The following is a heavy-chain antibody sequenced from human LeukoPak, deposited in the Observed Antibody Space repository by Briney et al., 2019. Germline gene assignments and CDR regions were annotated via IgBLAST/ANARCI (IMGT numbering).Heavy chain of an antibody. D-gene: IGHD4-11*01. Sequence: SGGSLRLSCSTSGFTFRNHGMHWVRQAPGKGLEWVAFIRYDERQEFYADSVKGRFTISRDNSKSTLYLQMGSLRTEDTAVYYCVRDFSNYVAFFDSWGQGVLVIVSS. V-gene: IGHV3-30*02. CDR1: GFTFRNHG. CDR3: VRDFSNYVAFFDS. CDR2: IRYDERQE. J-gene: IGHJ4*02.